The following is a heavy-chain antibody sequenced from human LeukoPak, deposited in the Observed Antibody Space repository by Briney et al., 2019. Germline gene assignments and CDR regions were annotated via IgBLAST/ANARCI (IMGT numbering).Heavy chain of an antibody. J-gene: IGHJ5*02. V-gene: IGHV1-18*01. D-gene: IGHD3-3*01. CDR3: AGAGDNDFWSGSDGGDNWFDP. CDR1: GYTFNRYG. CDR2: ISGSNGNT. Sequence: ASVKVSRKASGYTFNRYGISWVRQAPGQGLEWIGWISGSNGNTNYAQTFQGRVTITADKSTSTAYMELSSLRSEDTAVYYCAGAGDNDFWSGSDGGDNWFDPWGQGTLVTVSS.